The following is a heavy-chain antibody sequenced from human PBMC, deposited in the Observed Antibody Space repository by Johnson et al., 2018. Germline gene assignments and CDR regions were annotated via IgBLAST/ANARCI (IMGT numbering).Heavy chain of an antibody. Sequence: QVQLVESGAEVKKPGSSVKVSCKASGGTFSSYTISWVRQAPGQGLEWMGRIIPILDIANSAQKFQGRVPISADKSTSTAYRWLSNLRAEDTAVYYCARASFYEVPTGSYSYYYMDVWGKGATVTVSS. CDR1: GGTFSSYT. J-gene: IGHJ6*03. CDR3: ARASFYEVPTGSYSYYYMDV. D-gene: IGHD3-10*01. V-gene: IGHV1-69*09. CDR2: IIPILDIA.